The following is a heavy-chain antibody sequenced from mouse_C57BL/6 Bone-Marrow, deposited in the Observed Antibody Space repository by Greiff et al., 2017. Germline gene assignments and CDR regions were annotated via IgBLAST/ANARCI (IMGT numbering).Heavy chain of an antibody. J-gene: IGHJ2*01. CDR3: TRDYYGSLVLFDY. Sequence: VQLQQSGAELVRPGASVTLSCKASGYTFTDYEMHWVKPTPVHGLEWIGAIDPETGGTAYNQKFKGKAILTADKSSSTAYMELRSLTSEDSAVYYCTRDYYGSLVLFDYWGQGTTLTVSS. CDR2: IDPETGGT. V-gene: IGHV1-15*01. D-gene: IGHD1-1*01. CDR1: GYTFTDYE.